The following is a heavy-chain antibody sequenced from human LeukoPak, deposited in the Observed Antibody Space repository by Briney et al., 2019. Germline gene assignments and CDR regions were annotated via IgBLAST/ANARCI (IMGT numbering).Heavy chain of an antibody. CDR1: GSTFDDYT. V-gene: IGHV3-43*01. CDR2: ISWDGGST. D-gene: IGHD1-1*01. J-gene: IGHJ6*02. CDR3: AKGGRVHYYYYGMDV. Sequence: GGSLRLSCAASGSTFDDYTMHWVRQAPGKGLEWVSLISWDGGSTYYADSVKGRFTISRDNSKNSLYLQMNSLRTEDTALYYCAKGGRVHYYYYGMDVWGQGTTVTVSS.